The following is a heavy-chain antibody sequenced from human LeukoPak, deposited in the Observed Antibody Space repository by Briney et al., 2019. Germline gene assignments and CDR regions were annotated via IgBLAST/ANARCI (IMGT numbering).Heavy chain of an antibody. D-gene: IGHD2/OR15-2a*01. Sequence: GGSLRLSCAASGFTFSDSYMSWFRQAPGKGLEWVSYISHNNDDTNYAHSVKGRFTISRDNAKNSVYLQMNSLRAEDTAMYYCARGHTTIFYWGQGTLVTVSS. CDR2: ISHNNDDT. CDR3: ARGHTTIFY. CDR1: GFTFSDSY. J-gene: IGHJ4*02. V-gene: IGHV3-11*06.